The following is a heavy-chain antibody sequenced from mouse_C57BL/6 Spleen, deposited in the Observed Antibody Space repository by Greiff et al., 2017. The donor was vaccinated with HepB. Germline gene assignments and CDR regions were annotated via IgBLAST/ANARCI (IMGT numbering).Heavy chain of an antibody. J-gene: IGHJ3*01. CDR1: GYTFTSYW. CDR2: IHPNSGST. D-gene: IGHD4-1*01. V-gene: IGHV1-64*01. Sequence: QVQLQQPGAELVKPGASVKLSCKASGYTFTSYWMHWVKQRPGQGLEWIGMIHPNSGSTNYNEKFKSKATLTVDKSSSTAYMQLSSLTSEDSAVYYWARWETGMGFADWGQGTLFTVAA. CDR3: ARWETGMGFAD.